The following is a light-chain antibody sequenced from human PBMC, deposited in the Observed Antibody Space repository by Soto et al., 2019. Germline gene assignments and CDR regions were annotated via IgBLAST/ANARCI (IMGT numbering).Light chain of an antibody. CDR1: SSNIGAGYD. Sequence: QSVLTQPPSVSGAPGQRVTISCTGSSSNIGAGYDVHWYQQLPGTAPKLLVHSNTHRPSGVPDRFSGSKSGTSASLAISGLQSEDEADYYCQACDNSLSGLFFGGGTKVTVL. J-gene: IGLJ1*01. CDR3: QACDNSLSGLF. CDR2: SNT. V-gene: IGLV1-40*01.